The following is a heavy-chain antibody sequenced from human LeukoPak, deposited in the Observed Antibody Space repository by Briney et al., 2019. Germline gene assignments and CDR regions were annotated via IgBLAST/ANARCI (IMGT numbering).Heavy chain of an antibody. J-gene: IGHJ4*02. Sequence: GGSLRLSCAASGFTFSSYGMHWVRQAPGKGLEWVAVIWYDGSNKYYADSVQGRFTISRDNSKNTLYLQMNSLRAEDTAVYYCARDRTMATITPLDYWGQGTLVTVSS. D-gene: IGHD5-12*01. CDR1: GFTFSSYG. V-gene: IGHV3-33*01. CDR2: IWYDGSNK. CDR3: ARDRTMATITPLDY.